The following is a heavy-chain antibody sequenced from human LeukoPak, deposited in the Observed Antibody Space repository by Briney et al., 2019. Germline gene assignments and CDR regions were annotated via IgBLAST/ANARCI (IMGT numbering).Heavy chain of an antibody. CDR1: GGSISSGGYY. V-gene: IGHV4-61*08. CDR2: IYYSGST. CDR3: ARQKRDSSGYYTFDY. D-gene: IGHD3-22*01. J-gene: IGHJ4*02. Sequence: SETLSLTCAVSGGSISSGGYYWSWIRQPPGKGLEWIGYIYYSGSTNYNPSLKSRVTISVDTSKNQFSLKLSSVTAADTAVYYCARQKRDSSGYYTFDYWGQGTLVTVSS.